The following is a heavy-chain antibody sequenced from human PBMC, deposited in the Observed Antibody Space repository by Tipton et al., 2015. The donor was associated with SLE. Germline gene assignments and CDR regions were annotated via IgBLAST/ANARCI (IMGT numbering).Heavy chain of an antibody. CDR2: ISYTGST. D-gene: IGHD2-15*01. V-gene: IGHV4-38-2*02. CDR3: ARSVLAYRSGGFEY. CDR1: AYSISSGYY. Sequence: GLVKPSETLSLTCSVSAYSISSGYYWGWIRQSPGKGLEWIASISYTGSTFYSPSLNSRVTISLDTSKNQFSLSLISVTAADTAVYYCARSVLAYRSGGFEYWGQGTPVTVSS. J-gene: IGHJ4*02.